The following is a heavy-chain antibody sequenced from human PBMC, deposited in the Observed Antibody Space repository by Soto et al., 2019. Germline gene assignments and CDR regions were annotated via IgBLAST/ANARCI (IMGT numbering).Heavy chain of an antibody. Sequence: GASVKVSCKASGYSFSSYGISWVRRAPGQGLDWMGWISVNNGNTDYAPKFQGRVTMTTDTSTSTAYMELRSLRSDDTAVYYCATSYDSGFDPWGQGTLVTVSS. CDR1: GYSFSSYG. V-gene: IGHV1-18*04. CDR3: ATSYDSGFDP. J-gene: IGHJ5*02. D-gene: IGHD3-3*01. CDR2: ISVNNGNT.